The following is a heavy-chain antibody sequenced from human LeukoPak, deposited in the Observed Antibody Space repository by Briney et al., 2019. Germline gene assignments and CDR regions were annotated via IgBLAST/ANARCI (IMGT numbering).Heavy chain of an antibody. V-gene: IGHV3-9*01. CDR3: VKDGVPGAISYMDV. J-gene: IGHJ6*03. D-gene: IGHD2-2*01. Sequence: AGGSLRLSCAASGFTFRDYAIHWVRQAPGKGVEWVSVISWNSGIRVYADSVRGRFTISRDNGKNSLYLQMNSLRVEDTALYFCVKDGVPGAISYMDVWGKGTTVTVSS. CDR1: GFTFRDYA. CDR2: ISWNSGIR.